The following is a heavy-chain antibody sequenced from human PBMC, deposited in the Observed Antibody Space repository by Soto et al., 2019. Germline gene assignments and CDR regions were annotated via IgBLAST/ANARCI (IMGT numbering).Heavy chain of an antibody. D-gene: IGHD3-10*01. CDR2: ISGSGQTI. CDR1: GFIFSNYE. Sequence: GGSLRLSCVASGFIFSNYEMNWVRQAPGQGLEWLSYISGSGQTIYYTDSVKGRFTISRDNTKNSLYLHMSSLRAEDTAVYYCARLPYGAVSGVDSWGQGNLVTVSS. V-gene: IGHV3-48*03. CDR3: ARLPYGAVSGVDS. J-gene: IGHJ4*02.